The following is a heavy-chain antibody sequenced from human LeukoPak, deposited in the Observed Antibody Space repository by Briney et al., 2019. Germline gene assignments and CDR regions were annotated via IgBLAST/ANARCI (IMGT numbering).Heavy chain of an antibody. V-gene: IGHV3-53*01. CDR2: IYSGGST. D-gene: IGHD3-22*01. Sequence: GGSLRLSCAASGFTVSSNYMSWVRQAPGKGLEWVSVIYSGGSTYYADSVKGRFTISRDNSKNTLYLQMNSLRAEDTAVYYCARSEGDYYDSSGYRGAFDIWGQGTMVTVSS. J-gene: IGHJ3*02. CDR1: GFTVSSNY. CDR3: ARSEGDYYDSSGYRGAFDI.